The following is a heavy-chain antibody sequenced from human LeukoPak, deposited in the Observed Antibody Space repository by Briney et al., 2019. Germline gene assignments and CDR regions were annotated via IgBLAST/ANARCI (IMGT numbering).Heavy chain of an antibody. Sequence: SETLSLTCTVSGGSITITNYYWGWIRQPPGKGLEWVGNIYHDGSTYYNPSLKSRVTISIDTSKNQFSLKLTSVTAADTAIYYCARDQVNWGYSSAGGRYYFDYWGQGTLVTVSS. J-gene: IGHJ4*02. CDR3: ARDQVNWGYSSAGGRYYFDY. CDR2: IYHDGST. D-gene: IGHD6-19*01. CDR1: GGSITITNYY. V-gene: IGHV4-39*07.